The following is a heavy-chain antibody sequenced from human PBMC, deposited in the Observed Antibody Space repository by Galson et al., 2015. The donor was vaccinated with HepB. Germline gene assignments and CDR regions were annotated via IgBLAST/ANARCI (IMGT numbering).Heavy chain of an antibody. V-gene: IGHV4-59*08. J-gene: IGHJ4*02. CDR2: VYYIGTT. Sequence: ETLSLTCTVSGGSISSYYWSWIRQPPGKGLEWVGYVYYIGTTNYNPSLKSRVTIAVDPSKNQFSLKLSSVTAADTAVYYCARHPGLAYFDYWGQGTLVAVSS. CDR3: ARHPGLAYFDY. CDR1: GGSISSYY. D-gene: IGHD3-10*01.